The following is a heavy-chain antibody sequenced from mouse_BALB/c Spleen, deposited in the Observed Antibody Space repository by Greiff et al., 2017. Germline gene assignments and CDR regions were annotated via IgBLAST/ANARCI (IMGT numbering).Heavy chain of an antibody. CDR1: GFTFSSYT. V-gene: IGHV5-6-4*01. D-gene: IGHD2-1*01. CDR3: TTYGNYVEAMDY. J-gene: IGHJ4*01. CDR2: ISSGGSYT. Sequence: EVQLVESGGGLVKPGGSLKLSCAASGFTFSSYTMSWVRQTPEKRLEWVATISSGGSYTYYPDSVKGRFTISRDNAKNTLYLQMSSLKSEDTAMYYCTTYGNYVEAMDYWGQGTSVTVSS.